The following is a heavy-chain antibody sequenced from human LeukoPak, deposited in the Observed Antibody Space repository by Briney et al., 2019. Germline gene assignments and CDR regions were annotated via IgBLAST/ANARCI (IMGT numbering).Heavy chain of an antibody. CDR1: GYTFTSYG. V-gene: IGHV1-18*01. D-gene: IGHD3-10*01. CDR2: ISAYNGNT. J-gene: IGHJ6*02. CDR3: ARDYYYGSGSYYNDLYYYYYYGMDV. Sequence: ASVKVSCKACGYTFTSYGISWVRQAPGQGLEWMGWISAYNGNTSYAQKLQGRVTMTTDTSTSTTYMELRSLRSDDTAVYYCARDYYYGSGSYYNDLYYYYYYGMDVWGQGTTVTVSS.